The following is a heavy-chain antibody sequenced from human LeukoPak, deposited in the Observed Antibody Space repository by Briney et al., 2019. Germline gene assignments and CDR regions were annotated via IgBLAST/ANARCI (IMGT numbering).Heavy chain of an antibody. CDR1: GGSISSYN. V-gene: IGHV4-59*01. CDR2: IYYSGST. Sequence: SETLSLTCTVSGGSISSYNWSWIRQPPGKGLEWIGNIYYSGSTNYNPSLKSRVTISVDTSKNHFSLKLSSVTAADTAVYYCARVVMTAVGYNAFDIWGQGTMVTVSS. D-gene: IGHD2-21*02. CDR3: ARVVMTAVGYNAFDI. J-gene: IGHJ3*02.